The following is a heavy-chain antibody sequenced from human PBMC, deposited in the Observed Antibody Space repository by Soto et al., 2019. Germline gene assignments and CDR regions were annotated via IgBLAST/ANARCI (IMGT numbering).Heavy chain of an antibody. CDR3: ARDRGWNGGARNWFDR. CDR1: GGSISSGGYY. D-gene: IGHD3-3*01. J-gene: IGHJ5*02. Sequence: SETRSLTCTVSGGSISSGGYYWSWILQHPGKGLEWIGYIYYSGSTYYNPSLKSRVTISVDTSKNQFSLKLSSVTAADTAVYYCARDRGWNGGARNWFDRWGKGNMVTVSS. V-gene: IGHV4-31*03. CDR2: IYYSGST.